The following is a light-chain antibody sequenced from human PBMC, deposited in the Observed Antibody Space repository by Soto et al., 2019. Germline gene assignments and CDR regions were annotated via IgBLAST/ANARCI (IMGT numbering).Light chain of an antibody. Sequence: DIQMTQSPSSLSASVGDRVTITCQASQDIRNCLNWYQQRPGKAPELLIFDVSNLETGVLSRFSGSGSGTDFTVTISSLQPEDIATYYCQQYDKLPITFGQGTRLEIK. J-gene: IGKJ5*01. CDR1: QDIRNC. CDR3: QQYDKLPIT. V-gene: IGKV1-33*01. CDR2: DVS.